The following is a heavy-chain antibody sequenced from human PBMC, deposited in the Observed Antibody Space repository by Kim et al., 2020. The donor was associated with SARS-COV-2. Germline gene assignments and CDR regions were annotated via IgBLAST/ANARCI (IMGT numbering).Heavy chain of an antibody. D-gene: IGHD2-15*01. CDR3: SGLATPMGWFDP. CDR1: GGSMRSYY. J-gene: IGHJ5*02. V-gene: IGHV4-59*01. Sequence: SETLSLTCTVSGGSMRSYYWSWIRQPPGKGLEWIAYIYYDGNTDYNPSLKSRVSISQDMSTNQFSLKLTSVTAGDTATYYCSGLATPMGWFDPWGNGTRV. CDR2: IYYDGNT.